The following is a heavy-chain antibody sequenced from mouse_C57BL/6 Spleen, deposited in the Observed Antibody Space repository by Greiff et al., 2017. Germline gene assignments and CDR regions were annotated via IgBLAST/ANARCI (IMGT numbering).Heavy chain of an antibody. Sequence: EVKVVESGGGLVKPGGSLKLSCAASGFTFSSYAMSWVRQTPEKRLEWVATISDGGSYTYYPDNVKGRFTISRDNAKNNLYLQMSHLKSEDTAMYYCAREWTGFAYWGQGTLVTVSA. J-gene: IGHJ3*01. CDR2: ISDGGSYT. CDR3: AREWTGFAY. D-gene: IGHD4-1*01. CDR1: GFTFSSYA. V-gene: IGHV5-4*01.